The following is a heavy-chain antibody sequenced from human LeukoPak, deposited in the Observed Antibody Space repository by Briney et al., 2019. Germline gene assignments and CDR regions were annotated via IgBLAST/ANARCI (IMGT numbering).Heavy chain of an antibody. CDR1: GFTFGSYW. CDR3: AREGGAWYYPFDV. D-gene: IGHD6-19*01. CDR2: INQDGSEK. J-gene: IGHJ3*01. Sequence: SGGSLRLSCAASGFTFGSYWMSWVRQAPGKGLEWVANINQDGSEKYYVESVKGRFTISRDNAKNSLYLEMNSLGAEDTTVYFCAREGGAWYYPFDVWGQGTMVTVFS. V-gene: IGHV3-7*01.